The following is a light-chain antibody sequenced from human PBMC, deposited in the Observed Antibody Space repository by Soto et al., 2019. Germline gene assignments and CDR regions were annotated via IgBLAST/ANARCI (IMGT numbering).Light chain of an antibody. CDR1: SSDIGGYKY. J-gene: IGLJ2*01. CDR3: SSYAGRNNVV. CDR2: EVI. Sequence: QSALTQPPSASGSPGQSVTISCTGTSSDIGGYKYVSWYQQHPGKAPKLMIYEVIKRPSGVPDRFSGSKSGNTASLTVSGLQTEDEADYYCSSYAGRNNVVFGGGTKLTVL. V-gene: IGLV2-8*01.